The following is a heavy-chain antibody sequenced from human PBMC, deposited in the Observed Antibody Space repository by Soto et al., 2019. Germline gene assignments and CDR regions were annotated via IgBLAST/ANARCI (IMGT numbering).Heavy chain of an antibody. CDR3: ARAGRGFFSVFSCASGLYGMDV. CDR1: GDSISSRNW. CDR2: ISHGGNT. D-gene: IGHD2-15*01. J-gene: IGHJ6*02. Sequence: LSLTCAVSGDSISSRNWWSWVRQPPGKGLEWIGEISHGGNTNYNPSLQSRVTISVDKSKNQFSLKLSSVTAADTAVYYCARAGRGFFSVFSCASGLYGMDVWGQGTTVPVPS. V-gene: IGHV4-4*02.